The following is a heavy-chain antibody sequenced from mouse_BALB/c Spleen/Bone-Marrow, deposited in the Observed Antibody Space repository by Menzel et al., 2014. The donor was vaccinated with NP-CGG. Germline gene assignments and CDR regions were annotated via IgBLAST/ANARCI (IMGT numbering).Heavy chain of an antibody. J-gene: IGHJ3*01. CDR1: GFSLTSYD. CDR3: VREKGFAY. Sequence: QVQLKESGPGLVAPSQSLSITCTVSGFSLTSYDISWIRQPPGKGLEWLGVIWTGGGTNYNSAFMSRLSISKDNSKSQVFLKMNSQQTDDTAIYYCVREKGFAYWGQGTLVTVSA. V-gene: IGHV2-9-2*01. CDR2: IWTGGGT.